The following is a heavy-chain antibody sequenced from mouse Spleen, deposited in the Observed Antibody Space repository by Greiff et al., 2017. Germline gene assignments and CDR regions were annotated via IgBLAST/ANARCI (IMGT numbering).Heavy chain of an antibody. CDR1: GFTFSSYA. V-gene: IGHV5-9*04. Sequence: EVKLVESGGGLVKLGGSLKLSCAASGFTFSSYAMSWVRQTPEKRLEWVATISSGGGNTYYPDSVKGRFTISRDNAKNTLYLQMSSLKSEDTAMYYCARHKYDYDEDWYFDVWGAGTTVTVSS. D-gene: IGHD2-4*01. CDR2: ISSGGGNT. CDR3: ARHKYDYDEDWYFDV. J-gene: IGHJ1*01.